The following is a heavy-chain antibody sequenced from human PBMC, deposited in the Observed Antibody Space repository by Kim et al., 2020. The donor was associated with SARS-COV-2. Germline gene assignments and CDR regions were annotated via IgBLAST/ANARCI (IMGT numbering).Heavy chain of an antibody. J-gene: IGHJ4*02. CDR3: AREVRRAAAYRTFDY. CDR1: GDSVSSNNAA. V-gene: IGHV6-1*01. Sequence: SQTLSLTCGISGDSVSSNNAAWNWLRQSPSRGLEWLGRTFYRSKWLYDYAESVKSRVTLNPDTSKNQLSLQLNSATPEDTATYYCAREVRRAAAYRTFDYWGQGTLVTVSS. D-gene: IGHD6-13*01. CDR2: TFYRSKWLY.